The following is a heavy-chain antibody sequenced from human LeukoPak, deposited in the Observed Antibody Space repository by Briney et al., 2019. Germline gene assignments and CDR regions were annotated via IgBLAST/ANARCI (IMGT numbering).Heavy chain of an antibody. CDR3: ARVPTYYYDSSGYPTYYFDY. CDR1: GFTFSSYA. J-gene: IGHJ4*02. D-gene: IGHD3-22*01. V-gene: IGHV3-23*01. Sequence: GGSLRLSCAASGFTFSSYAMSWVRQAPGKGLEWVSAISTSGDTTYYADSVKGRFTISRDNSKNTLYLQMNSLRAEDTAVYYCARVPTYYYDSSGYPTYYFDYWGQGTLVTVSS. CDR2: ISTSGDTT.